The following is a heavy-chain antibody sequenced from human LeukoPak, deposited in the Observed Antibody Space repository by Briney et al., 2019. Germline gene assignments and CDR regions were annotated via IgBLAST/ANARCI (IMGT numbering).Heavy chain of an antibody. D-gene: IGHD3-10*01. CDR1: GYSFTSYW. CDR3: ARRTMVRGDYGMDV. J-gene: IGHJ6*04. Sequence: PGESLKFSCKGSGYSFTSYWIGWVRQLPGKGLEWMGIIYPGDSDTRYSTPFQGEVTISADKSISTAYLQWSSLKASDTAMYYCARRTMVRGDYGMDVWGKGTTVTVSS. V-gene: IGHV5-51*01. CDR2: IYPGDSDT.